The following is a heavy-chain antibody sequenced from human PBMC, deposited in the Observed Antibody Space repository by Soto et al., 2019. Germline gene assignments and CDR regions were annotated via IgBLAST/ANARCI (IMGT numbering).Heavy chain of an antibody. V-gene: IGHV5-51*01. Sequence: PGESLKISCKGSGYSFTSQWIGWVRQMPGKGLEWMGIIYPGDSDTRYSPSFQGQVTISADKSISTAYLQWRGLKASDTAMYYCARQLLGFCSSTSCLNYYYYGMDVWGQGTTVTVSS. CDR2: IYPGDSDT. CDR1: GYSFTSQW. J-gene: IGHJ6*02. D-gene: IGHD2-2*01. CDR3: ARQLLGFCSSTSCLNYYYYGMDV.